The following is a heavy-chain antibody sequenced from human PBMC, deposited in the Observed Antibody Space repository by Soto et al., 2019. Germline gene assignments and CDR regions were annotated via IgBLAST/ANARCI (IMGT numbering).Heavy chain of an antibody. D-gene: IGHD3-16*02. CDR2: IWYDGSNK. CDR1: GFTFSSYG. CDR3: ARDPFRLRLGELSSNYFDY. Sequence: PGGSLRLSCAASGFTFSSYGMHWVRQAPGKGLEWVAVIWYDGSNKYYADSVKGRFTISRDNSKNTLYLQMNSLRAEDTAAYYCARDPFRLRLGELSSNYFDYWGQGTLVTV. J-gene: IGHJ4*02. V-gene: IGHV3-33*01.